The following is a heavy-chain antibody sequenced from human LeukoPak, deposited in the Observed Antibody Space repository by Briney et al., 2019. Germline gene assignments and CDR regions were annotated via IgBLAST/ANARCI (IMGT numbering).Heavy chain of an antibody. D-gene: IGHD1-1*01. CDR3: ARGATDVTRWFDP. CDR1: GFTFSSYG. CDR2: IRYDGSNK. V-gene: IGHV3-30*02. Sequence: PGGSLRLSCAASGFTFSSYGMHWVRQAPGKGLEWVAFIRYDGSNKYYADSVKGRFTISRDNSKNTLSLQMNGLRAEDTAVYYCARGATDVTRWFDPWGQGTRVTVSS. J-gene: IGHJ5*02.